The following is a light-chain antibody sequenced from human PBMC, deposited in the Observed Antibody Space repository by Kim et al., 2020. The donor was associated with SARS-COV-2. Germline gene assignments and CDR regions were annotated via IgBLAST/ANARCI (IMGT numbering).Light chain of an antibody. CDR3: QKYNRVSRT. V-gene: IGKV1-27*01. Sequence: ASAGDRATVTCRASQDISTCLVWYQQQPGSVATRLIYGASTLHSGVPPRFSGSGSGTAVILIISSRQEEDVAIDYCQKYNRVSRTFGQGTKVDIK. J-gene: IGKJ1*01. CDR2: GAS. CDR1: QDISTC.